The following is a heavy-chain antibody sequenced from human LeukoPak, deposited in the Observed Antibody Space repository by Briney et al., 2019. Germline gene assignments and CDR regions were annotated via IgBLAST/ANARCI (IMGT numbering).Heavy chain of an antibody. CDR2: ISISGST. V-gene: IGHV4-61*02. J-gene: IGHJ5*02. CDR1: GGSISSGSYY. D-gene: IGHD2-15*01. Sequence: SQTLSLTCTVSGGSISSGSYYWSWIRQPAGKGLEWIGRISISGSTNYNPSLKSRVTIPVDTSKNQFSLKLSSVPAADTAVYYCAGVPYCSGGSCYSWFDPWGQGTLVTVSS. CDR3: AGVPYCSGGSCYSWFDP.